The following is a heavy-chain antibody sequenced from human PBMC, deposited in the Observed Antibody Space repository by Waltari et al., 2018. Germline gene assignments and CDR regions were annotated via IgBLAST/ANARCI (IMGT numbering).Heavy chain of an antibody. CDR2: INADGRST. CDR1: GLTFCTYW. CDR3: ATWKFCTGGSCYGWGY. D-gene: IGHD2-15*01. J-gene: IGHJ4*02. Sequence: EVQLVESGGGLVQPGGSLRFSCAASGLTFCTYWIPWVRQDPAKGLVWVSRINADGRSTGYADSVRGRFTISRDNAKNTVYLQMNSLRADDSALYYCATWKFCTGGSCYGWGYWGQGTLVTVSS. V-gene: IGHV3-74*01.